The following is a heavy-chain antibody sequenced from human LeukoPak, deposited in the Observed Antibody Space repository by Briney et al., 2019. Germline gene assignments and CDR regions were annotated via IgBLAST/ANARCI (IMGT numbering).Heavy chain of an antibody. D-gene: IGHD2-15*01. J-gene: IGHJ5*02. CDR1: GGSISSSNW. Sequence: SETLSLTCAVSGGSISSSNWWSWVRQPPGKGLEGIGEIYHSGSTNYNPSLKSRVTISVDKSKNQFSLKLSSVTAADTAVYYCARDRYCSGGSCYGVWFDPWGQGTLVTVSS. CDR2: IYHSGST. CDR3: ARDRYCSGGSCYGVWFDP. V-gene: IGHV4-4*02.